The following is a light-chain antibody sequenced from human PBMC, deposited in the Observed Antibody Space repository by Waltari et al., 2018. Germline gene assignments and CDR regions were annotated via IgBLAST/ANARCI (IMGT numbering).Light chain of an antibody. V-gene: IGKV3-20*01. CDR3: QHYVRLPAT. Sequence: EIVLTQSPGTLSLSPGERATLSCRASQSVSRTLAWYQQKPGQAPRLLIYGASTRATGIPERVSGGGSGTDFSLTISRLEPEDFAAYYCQHYVRLPATFGQGTKVEIK. CDR2: GAS. CDR1: QSVSRT. J-gene: IGKJ1*01.